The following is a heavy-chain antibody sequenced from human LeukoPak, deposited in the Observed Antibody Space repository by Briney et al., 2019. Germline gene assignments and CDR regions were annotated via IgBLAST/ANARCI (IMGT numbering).Heavy chain of an antibody. CDR1: GFSFSIYG. J-gene: IGHJ6*03. CDR2: IRYDEGNK. Sequence: GGSLRLSCAASGFSFSIYGMHWVRQAPGKGLEWVAFIRYDEGNKYYADSVKGRFIISRDNSKNTLYLQMNSLRAVDTAVYYCAKDSGTYWVDYYYMDVWGKGTTVTVSS. V-gene: IGHV3-30*02. CDR3: AKDSGTYWVDYYYMDV. D-gene: IGHD1-26*01.